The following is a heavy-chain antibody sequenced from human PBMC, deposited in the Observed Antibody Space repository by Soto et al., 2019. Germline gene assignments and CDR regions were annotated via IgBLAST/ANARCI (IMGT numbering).Heavy chain of an antibody. V-gene: IGHV3-74*01. CDR2: INSDGSST. CDR1: GFTFSSYW. J-gene: IGHJ4*02. CDR3: ARGSSVAAPNDN. Sequence: GGSLRLSCAASGFTFSSYWMHWVRQAPGKGLVWVSRINSDGSSTSYADSVKGRFTISRDNAKNTLYLQMNSLRAEDTAVYYCARGSSVAAPNDNWGQGTLVTVSS. D-gene: IGHD6-6*01.